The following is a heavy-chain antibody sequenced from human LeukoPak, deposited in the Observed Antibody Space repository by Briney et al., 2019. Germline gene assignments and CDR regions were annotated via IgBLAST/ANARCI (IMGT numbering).Heavy chain of an antibody. J-gene: IGHJ4*02. CDR2: IWYDGSNK. V-gene: IGHV3-33*01. D-gene: IGHD1-1*01. CDR3: ARGTGMVRYYFDY. CDR1: GFTFSSYD. Sequence: GESLRLSCAASGFTFSSYDMHWVRQAPGKGLEWVAVIWYDGSNKYYADSVKGRFTISRDNSKNTLYLQMNSLRAGDTAVYYCARGTGMVRYYFDYWGQGTLVTVSS.